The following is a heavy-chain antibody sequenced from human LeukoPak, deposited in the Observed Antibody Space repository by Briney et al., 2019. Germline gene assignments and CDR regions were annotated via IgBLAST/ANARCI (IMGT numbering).Heavy chain of an antibody. CDR1: GDSISSGGYY. Sequence: PSETLSLTCTVSGDSISSGGYYCSWIRQPPGKGLEWIGYIYHSGESYFNPSLKSRVTMSIDTSKNQFSLKLSSVTAADTAVYYCARDQEYCSGTSCYPYWYDSWGQGTLVTVSS. D-gene: IGHD2-2*01. V-gene: IGHV4-30-2*01. CDR3: ARDQEYCSGTSCYPYWYDS. J-gene: IGHJ5*01. CDR2: IYHSGES.